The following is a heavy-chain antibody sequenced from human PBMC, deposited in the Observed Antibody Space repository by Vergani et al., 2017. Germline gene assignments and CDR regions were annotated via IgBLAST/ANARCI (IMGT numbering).Heavy chain of an antibody. Sequence: HVQLQQWGGGLLKPSETLSLTCVVNGGSFTSYHWTWIRQSPGEGLEWVGDIDHTGRPDYNPSLKSRLTMSVDKSRNQFSLTLNSVTATDTAIYFCARVNTETNGQLYYYYYMDVWGQGTAVTVS. D-gene: IGHD4-11*01. CDR3: ARVNTETNGQLYYYYYMDV. CDR2: IDHTGRP. CDR1: GGSFTSYH. J-gene: IGHJ6*03. V-gene: IGHV4-34*01.